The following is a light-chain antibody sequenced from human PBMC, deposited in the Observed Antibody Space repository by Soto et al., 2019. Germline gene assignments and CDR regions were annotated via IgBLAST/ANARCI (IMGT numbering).Light chain of an antibody. Sequence: DIHMAQSPPSLSASVGDRVTITCRASHNIVTYLNWYQQKAGKAPSLLIYEASHLQSGVPFRFFGSGSGTDFNLTIDNLQHEDSATYYCQQSHSTPPTFGPGTKLEIK. CDR1: HNIVTY. CDR3: QQSHSTPPT. J-gene: IGKJ2*01. CDR2: EAS. V-gene: IGKV1-39*01.